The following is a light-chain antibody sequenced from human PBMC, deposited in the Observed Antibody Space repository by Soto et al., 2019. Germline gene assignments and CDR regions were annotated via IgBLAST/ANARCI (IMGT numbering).Light chain of an antibody. J-gene: IGKJ1*01. Sequence: EIVMTQSPATLSVSPGERATLSCRASQSVSNNLAWYQQKPGQAPRLLIYGASTRAAGIPARFSGSGSGTEFTLTISSLQSEDFAVYYCQQYNNWPPWTFGQGTKVEIK. CDR3: QQYNNWPPWT. CDR2: GAS. V-gene: IGKV3D-15*01. CDR1: QSVSNN.